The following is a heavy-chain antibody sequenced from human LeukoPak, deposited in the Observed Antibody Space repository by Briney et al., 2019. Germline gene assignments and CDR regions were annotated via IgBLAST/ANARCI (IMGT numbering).Heavy chain of an antibody. D-gene: IGHD6-19*01. Sequence: PGGSLRLSCAASGFTVSSNNMSWDRQAPGKGLEWVSVIYSGGSTYYADSVKGRFTISRDNSKNTLYLQMNSLRAEDTAVYYCARTGIAVAGMFNWGQGTLVTVSS. J-gene: IGHJ4*02. CDR3: ARTGIAVAGMFN. CDR1: GFTVSSNN. V-gene: IGHV3-53*01. CDR2: IYSGGST.